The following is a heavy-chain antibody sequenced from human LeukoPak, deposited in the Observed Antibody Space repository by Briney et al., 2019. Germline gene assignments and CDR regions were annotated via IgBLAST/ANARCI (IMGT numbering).Heavy chain of an antibody. J-gene: IGHJ6*03. CDR3: ARGRVVVVPAAIQRSPSNYYYYMDV. Sequence: KPSETLSLTCAVYGGSFSGYYWSWIRQPPGKGLEWIGEINHSGSTNYNPSLKSRVTISVDTSKNQFSLKLSSVTAADTAVYYCARGRVVVVPAAIQRSPSNYYYYMDVWGKGTTVTVSS. D-gene: IGHD2-2*02. CDR1: GGSFSGYY. CDR2: INHSGST. V-gene: IGHV4-34*01.